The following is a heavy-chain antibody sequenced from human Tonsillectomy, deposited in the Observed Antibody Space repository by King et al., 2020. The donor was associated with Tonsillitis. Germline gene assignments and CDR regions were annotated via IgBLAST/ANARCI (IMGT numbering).Heavy chain of an antibody. CDR3: ARVYSSSWYAVDY. CDR1: GFTFSSHS. Sequence: VQLVESGGGLVKPGGSLRLSCAASGFTFSSHSMKWVRQAPGKGLEWVSSISSSSSYIYYADSVKGRFTISRDNAKNSLYLQMNSLRAEDTAVYYCARVYSSSWYAVDYWSQGTLVTVSS. J-gene: IGHJ4*02. CDR2: ISSSSSYI. V-gene: IGHV3-21*01. D-gene: IGHD6-13*01.